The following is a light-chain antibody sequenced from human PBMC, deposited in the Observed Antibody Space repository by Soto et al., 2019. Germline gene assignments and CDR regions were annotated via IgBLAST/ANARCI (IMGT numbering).Light chain of an antibody. CDR2: DAS. CDR1: HDITSY. Sequence: DIQMTQSPSSLSASVGDRVTITFQASHDITSYLNWYQHKPGKAPKLLIYDASILEAGVPSRFSGSGPGTEIKCTISILQPEDVATYYCQKCDYLPIFGPGTTGDLK. J-gene: IGKJ3*01. CDR3: QKCDYLPI. V-gene: IGKV1-33*01.